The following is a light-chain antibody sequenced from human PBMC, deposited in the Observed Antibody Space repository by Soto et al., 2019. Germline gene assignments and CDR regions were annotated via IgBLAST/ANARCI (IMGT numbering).Light chain of an antibody. CDR1: QSVSSW. Sequence: IQITQSPSTLSASVGDRVTITCRASQSVSSWLAWYQQKPGKVPKLLIYDASTLESGVPSTFGGSGSGTEFTLTISSLQPEDFATYFCQQYNSYPYTFGQGTKLEI. CDR3: QQYNSYPYT. V-gene: IGKV1-5*01. CDR2: DAS. J-gene: IGKJ2*01.